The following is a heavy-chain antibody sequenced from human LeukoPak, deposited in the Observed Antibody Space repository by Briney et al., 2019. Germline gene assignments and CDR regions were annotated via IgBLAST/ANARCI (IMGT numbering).Heavy chain of an antibody. J-gene: IGHJ4*02. Sequence: ASVKASCKASGYTFTNYYMHWVRQAPGQGLEWMGIINPSGNNTTYAQKFQGRVTMTRDTSTSTVYMELSSLRSEDTAVYYCAREQQLWFYYWGQGILVTVSS. CDR2: INPSGNNT. D-gene: IGHD5-18*01. V-gene: IGHV1-46*01. CDR3: AREQQLWFYY. CDR1: GYTFTNYY.